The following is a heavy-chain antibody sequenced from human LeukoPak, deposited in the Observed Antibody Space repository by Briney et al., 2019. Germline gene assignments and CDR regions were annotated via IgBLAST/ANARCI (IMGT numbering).Heavy chain of an antibody. V-gene: IGHV3-53*01. CDR3: ASRLKIPSDYGLSKYYFDS. CDR1: GFTVSSNY. CDR2: IYSGGST. J-gene: IGHJ4*02. D-gene: IGHD4-17*01. Sequence: GGSLRLSCAASGFTVSSNYMSWVRQAPGKGLEWVSVIYSGGSTYYADSVKGRLTISRDNSKNTLYLQMNSLRAEDTAVFYCASRLKIPSDYGLSKYYFDSWGQGTLVTVSS.